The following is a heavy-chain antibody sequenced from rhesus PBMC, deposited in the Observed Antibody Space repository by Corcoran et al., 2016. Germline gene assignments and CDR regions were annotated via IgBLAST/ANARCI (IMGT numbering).Heavy chain of an antibody. CDR2: LSNIGRPV. D-gene: IGHD4-29*01. V-gene: IGHV3-183*02. CDR3: PFLHDFDRGFGF. J-gene: IGHJ4*01. Sequence: EVQLAESGGGLVQPGGSLRLSCAASGFTFGDYGIHWVRQAPGKGLVWVSYLSNIGRPVNYSGSVRGRFTGSRCNAKNSLSLQMSSLKADDPAVYYCPFLHDFDRGFGFWGQGVLVTVSS. CDR1: GFTFGDYG.